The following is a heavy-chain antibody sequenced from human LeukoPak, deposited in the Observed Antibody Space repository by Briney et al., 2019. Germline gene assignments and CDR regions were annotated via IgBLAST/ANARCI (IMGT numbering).Heavy chain of an antibody. V-gene: IGHV3-30-3*01. CDR1: GFTFSTYA. D-gene: IGHD6-19*01. CDR3: ARDVAAKPYYYYGMDV. CDR2: ISYDGSDK. Sequence: GGSLRLSCAASGFTFSTYAIHWVRQAPGKGLEWVAVISYDGSDKYYADSVKGRFTISRDSSKNTLYLQMNSLRAEDTAVCYCARDVAAKPYYYYGMDVWGQGTTVTVSS. J-gene: IGHJ6*02.